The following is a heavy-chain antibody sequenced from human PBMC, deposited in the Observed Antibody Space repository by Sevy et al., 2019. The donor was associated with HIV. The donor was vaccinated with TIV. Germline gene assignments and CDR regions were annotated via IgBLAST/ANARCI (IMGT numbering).Heavy chain of an antibody. D-gene: IGHD3-22*01. Sequence: SVKVSCKASGGTFSSYAISWVRQAPGQGLEWMGGIIPIFGTANYAQKFQGRVTITANKSTSTAYMELSSLRSEDTAVYYCARGGNYYDSSVSSYYYYMDVWGKGTTVTVSS. V-gene: IGHV1-69*06. CDR2: IIPIFGTA. CDR1: GGTFSSYA. J-gene: IGHJ6*03. CDR3: ARGGNYYDSSVSSYYYYMDV.